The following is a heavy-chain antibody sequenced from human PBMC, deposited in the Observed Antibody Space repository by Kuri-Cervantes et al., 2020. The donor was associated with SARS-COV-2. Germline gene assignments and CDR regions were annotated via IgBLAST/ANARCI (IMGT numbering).Heavy chain of an antibody. J-gene: IGHJ5*02. CDR3: VHSPPDFSNNGWFDP. CDR2: TYWHDDK. V-gene: IGHV2-5*01. Sequence: SGPTLVKPTQTLTLTCTFSGFSLSTSGVGVGWIRQPPGRALEWLALTYWHDDKRYSPSLKSGLTITRDTSKNQVVLTMTNMDTVDTATYYCVHSPPDFSNNGWFDPWGQGTLVTVSS. D-gene: IGHD4-11*01. CDR1: GFSLSTSGVG.